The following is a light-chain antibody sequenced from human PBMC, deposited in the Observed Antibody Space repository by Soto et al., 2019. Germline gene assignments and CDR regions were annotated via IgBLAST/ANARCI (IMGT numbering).Light chain of an antibody. J-gene: IGKJ1*01. Sequence: AIQLTQSPSSLSASVGDRVTLTCRASQGISSALAWYQQKPGKAPKLLIYDASSLESGVPSRFIGSRSGTECTLTISSLQPDDVATYYCQHFNSYPWTFGQGAKVDIK. CDR1: QGISSA. V-gene: IGKV1-13*02. CDR3: QHFNSYPWT. CDR2: DAS.